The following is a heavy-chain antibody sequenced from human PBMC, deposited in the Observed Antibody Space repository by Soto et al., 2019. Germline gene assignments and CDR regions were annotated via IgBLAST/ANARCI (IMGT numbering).Heavy chain of an antibody. Sequence: QVLLVQSGAEVKKPGSSMKVSCKTSGGTFNSFAISWVRLVPGQGLEWMGVIIPGFASPTYAQTLQGRVSITADESMTTAYMELSSLRSEDTAVYYCARDRVMRGNSYYYGMDVWGQGTTVTVSS. V-gene: IGHV1-69*12. D-gene: IGHD2-21*01. J-gene: IGHJ6*02. CDR1: GGTFNSFA. CDR3: ARDRVMRGNSYYYGMDV. CDR2: IIPGFASP.